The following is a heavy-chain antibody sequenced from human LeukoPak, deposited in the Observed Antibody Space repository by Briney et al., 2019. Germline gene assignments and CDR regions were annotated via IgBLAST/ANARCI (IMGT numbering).Heavy chain of an antibody. J-gene: IGHJ4*02. V-gene: IGHV4-4*07. CDR3: AREFQSYCTNGLCHYFDY. CDR2: FYTSGST. D-gene: IGHD2-8*01. Sequence: PSENLSLTCTVSGGSVSSYYWSWIRQPAGKGLEWIGRFYTSGSTNYNPSLKSRVTMSVDTSKNQISLKLSSMTAADTAVYYCAREFQSYCTNGLCHYFDYWGQGTLVTVSS. CDR1: GGSVSSYY.